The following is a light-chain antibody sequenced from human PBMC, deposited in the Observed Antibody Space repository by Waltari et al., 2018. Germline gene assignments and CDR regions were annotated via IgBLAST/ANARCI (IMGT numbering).Light chain of an antibody. CDR3: QAWDRNAIV. CDR2: QQN. CDR1: ELGIKS. Sequence: SFDLTQPASLSVSPGQTAIISCSGDELGIKSTSWYQQRTGQPPVLTSFQQNKRPSGIPERFAASKSGNTLTLTIADTRPLDEAVYFCQAWDRNAIVFGGGTKLTVL. J-gene: IGLJ2*01. V-gene: IGLV3-1*01.